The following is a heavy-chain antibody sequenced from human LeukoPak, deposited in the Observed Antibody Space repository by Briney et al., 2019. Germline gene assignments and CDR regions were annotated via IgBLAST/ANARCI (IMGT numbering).Heavy chain of an antibody. CDR3: ARDEAYYYDSSGYDY. Sequence: GGSLRLSCAASGFTFSDYYMSWIRQAPGQGLEWVSYISSSGSTIYYADSVKGRFTISRDNAKNSLYLQMNSLRAEDTAVYYCARDEAYYYDSSGYDYWGQGTLVTVSS. J-gene: IGHJ4*02. CDR2: ISSSGSTI. D-gene: IGHD3-22*01. V-gene: IGHV3-11*01. CDR1: GFTFSDYY.